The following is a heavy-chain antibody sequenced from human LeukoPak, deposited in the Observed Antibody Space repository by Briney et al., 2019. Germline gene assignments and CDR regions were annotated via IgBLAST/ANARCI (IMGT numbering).Heavy chain of an antibody. CDR3: ARDSNYYGSGRYYNSAY. D-gene: IGHD3-10*01. J-gene: IGHJ4*01. CDR2: INPHSGGT. Sequence: GSVNHSPKASGYTFTGYYIHWVRQAPGQGLEWMGWINPHSGGTSYAQNFKGRVTMARDTSISTAYMDLSRLRSDDTAFYYCARDSNYYGSGRYYNSAYCGERTLVTVSS. CDR1: GYTFTGYY. V-gene: IGHV1-2*02.